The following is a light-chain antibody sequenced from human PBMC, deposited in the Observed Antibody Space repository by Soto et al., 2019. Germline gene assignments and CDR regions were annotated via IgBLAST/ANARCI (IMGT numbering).Light chain of an antibody. V-gene: IGLV2-8*01. CDR2: EVN. Sequence: QSALTQPPSASGSPGQSVTISCTGTSSDIGGYNSVSWYQQHPGKAPRLMIYEVNKRPSGVPDRFSGSKSGYTASLTVSGLQTEDESFYSCSSSPGISHYLVFGGVTKHTVL. CDR3: SSSPGISHYLV. J-gene: IGLJ3*02. CDR1: SSDIGGYNS.